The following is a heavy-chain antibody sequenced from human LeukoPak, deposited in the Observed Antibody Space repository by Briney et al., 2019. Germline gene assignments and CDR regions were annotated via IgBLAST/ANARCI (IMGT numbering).Heavy chain of an antibody. D-gene: IGHD1-26*01. CDR2: IHHSVSP. CDR1: GGSITTYY. J-gene: IGHJ4*02. V-gene: IGHV4-59*01. CDR3: ARDILMVGATHYFDY. Sequence: SETLSLTCTVSGGSITTYYWSWLRQSPGRELEWIGYIHHSVSPTYNPSLKSRVTISVDTSKNQFSLKVSSVTAADTAVYYCARDILMVGATHYFDYWGQGTLVTVSS.